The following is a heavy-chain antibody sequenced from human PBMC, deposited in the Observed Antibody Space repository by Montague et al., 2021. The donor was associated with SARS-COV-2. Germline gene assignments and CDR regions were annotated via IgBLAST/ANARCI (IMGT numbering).Heavy chain of an antibody. D-gene: IGHD2-15*01. J-gene: IGHJ4*02. V-gene: IGHV4-39*02. CDR3: ARDQGVYCSGGSCYNFDY. CDR1: GGSISTYYY. Sequence: SETLSLTCTVSGGSISTYYYCGGFLQPPGKRLEWFVGINYCGRTSYNPSLQSRVTISLDTSMNHFSPKLRSVTAADTAVYCCARDQGVYCSGGSCYNFDYWGKGTLVTVSS. CDR2: INYCGRT.